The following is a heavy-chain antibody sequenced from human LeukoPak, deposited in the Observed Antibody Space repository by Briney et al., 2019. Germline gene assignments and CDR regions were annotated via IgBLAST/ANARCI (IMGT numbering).Heavy chain of an antibody. Sequence: PSQTLSLTLSVVSASAVGSTGAGFRQPPGKGLKWIGEINHSGSTNYNPSLKSRVTISVDTSKNQFSLKLSSVTAADTAVYYCARGVADYYYYMDVWGKGTTVTVSS. CDR1: SASAVGST. V-gene: IGHV4-34*01. CDR2: INHSGST. D-gene: IGHD2-15*01. J-gene: IGHJ6*03. CDR3: ARGVADYYYYMDV.